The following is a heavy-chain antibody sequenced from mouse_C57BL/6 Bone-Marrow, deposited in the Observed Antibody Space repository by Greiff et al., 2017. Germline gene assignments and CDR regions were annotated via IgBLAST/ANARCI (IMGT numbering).Heavy chain of an antibody. Sequence: QVQLQQPGAELVKPGASVKMSCKASGYTFTSYWITWVKQRPGQGLEWIGDIYPGSGSTNYNEKFKSKATLTVDTSSSTAYMQLSSLTSEDSAVYYSARFTTVVDTSYYFDYWGQGTTLTVSS. V-gene: IGHV1-55*01. J-gene: IGHJ2*01. D-gene: IGHD1-1*01. CDR2: IYPGSGST. CDR1: GYTFTSYW. CDR3: ARFTTVVDTSYYFDY.